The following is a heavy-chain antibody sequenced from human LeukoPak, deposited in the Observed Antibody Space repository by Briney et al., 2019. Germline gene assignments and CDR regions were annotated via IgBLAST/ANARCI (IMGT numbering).Heavy chain of an antibody. CDR2: IYPSDSDT. CDR1: GYIFASYW. J-gene: IGHJ4*02. D-gene: IGHD2-15*01. V-gene: IGHV5-51*01. CDR3: ARQKYCSGASCFVVTDASEY. Sequence: GESPEIPCKATGYIFASYWIGWVRQLPGRGLEWMGIIYPSDSDTRYSPSFEGQVTFSVDESSNTAFLQWSSLRASDTAIYFCARQKYCSGASCFVVTDASEYWAQGTQVIVSS.